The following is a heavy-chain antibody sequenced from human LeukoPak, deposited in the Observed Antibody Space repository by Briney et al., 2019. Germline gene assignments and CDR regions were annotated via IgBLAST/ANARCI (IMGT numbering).Heavy chain of an antibody. D-gene: IGHD6-13*01. J-gene: IGHJ4*02. CDR3: AKAPGMYSSSPGDH. Sequence: GGSLRLSCAASGFTFSSYAMSWVRQAPGKGLEWVSAISGSGGSTYYADSVKGRFTISRDNSKNTLYLQMNSLRAEDTAVYYCAKAPGMYSSSPGDHWGQGTLVTVSS. CDR2: ISGSGGST. V-gene: IGHV3-23*01. CDR1: GFTFSSYA.